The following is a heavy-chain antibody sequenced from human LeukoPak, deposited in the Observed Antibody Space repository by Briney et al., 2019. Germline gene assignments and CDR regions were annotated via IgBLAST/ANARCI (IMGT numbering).Heavy chain of an antibody. J-gene: IGHJ3*01. CDR3: ATGGAGIAAAP. CDR2: ISYSLSA. CDR1: GGSISSYY. Sequence: SETLSLTCTVSGGSISSYYWSWIRQPPGEGLEWIGYISYSLSANYHPSLKSRVTMSVDTSKNQSSLKLTSVTAADTAVYYCATGGAGIAAAPWGQGTMVTVSS. V-gene: IGHV4-59*01. D-gene: IGHD6-13*01.